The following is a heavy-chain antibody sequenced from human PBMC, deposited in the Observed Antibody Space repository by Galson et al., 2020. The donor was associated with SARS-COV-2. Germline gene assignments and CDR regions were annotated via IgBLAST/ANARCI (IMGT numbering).Heavy chain of an antibody. CDR2: IEWDDDK. D-gene: IGHD6-13*01. J-gene: IGHJ4*02. CDR1: RFSLSTSGKC. CDR3: ARILVAAAGTPFDY. V-gene: IGHV2-70*01. Sequence: SSPTLVRPTQTLTLTCTFSRFSLSTSGKCVSWIRQPPRKDLETLAPIEWDDDKYYSTSLKTRLTISKDTSKNQVVLTMTNMDPVDTATYYCARILVAAAGTPFDYWGQGTLVTVSS.